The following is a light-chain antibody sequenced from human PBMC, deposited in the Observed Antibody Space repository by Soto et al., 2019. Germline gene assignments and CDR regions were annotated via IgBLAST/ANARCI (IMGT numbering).Light chain of an antibody. CDR1: SSNIGGNS. CDR3: GSSDTSLSDSV. Sequence: QSVLTHPPAVAAAPGQKVAISCSGCSSNIGGNSVSWYQHLPGTAPKLLIYDDNKRPSGIPDRFSGSKSGTTASLGITGFQTGDEADYYRGSSDTSLSDSVFGTGTQGTLL. V-gene: IGLV1-51*01. CDR2: DDN. J-gene: IGLJ1*01.